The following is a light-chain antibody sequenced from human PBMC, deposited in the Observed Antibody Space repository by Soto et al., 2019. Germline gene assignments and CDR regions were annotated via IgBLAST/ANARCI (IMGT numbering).Light chain of an antibody. CDR3: QQFISYPYT. J-gene: IGKJ2*01. CDR1: QDISSA. Sequence: AIQLTQSPSSLSASVGDRVTITCRASQDISSALAWYQQKPGKTPKLLIYDASSLKSGVPSRFSGSGSGTDFTLTISSLQSEDFAAYYCQQFISYPYTFGQGTKLEIK. V-gene: IGKV1-13*02. CDR2: DAS.